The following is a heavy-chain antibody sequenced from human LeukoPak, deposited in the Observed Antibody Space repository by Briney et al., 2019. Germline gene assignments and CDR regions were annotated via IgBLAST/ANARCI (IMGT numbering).Heavy chain of an antibody. V-gene: IGHV3-30*18. CDR3: AKDQWSFSLGPPYY. CDR1: GFTFSSYA. Sequence: PGSSLRLSCAASGFTFSSYAMHWVRQAPGKGLEWVALIAYDGRNKYCADSVKGRFTISRDNSKNTLYLQMNSLRAEDTAVYYCAKDQWSFSLGPPYYWGQGTLVTVSS. D-gene: IGHD3-10*01. CDR2: IAYDGRNK. J-gene: IGHJ4*02.